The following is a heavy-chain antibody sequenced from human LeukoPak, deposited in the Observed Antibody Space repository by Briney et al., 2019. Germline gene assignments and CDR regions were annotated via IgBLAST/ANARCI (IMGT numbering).Heavy chain of an antibody. V-gene: IGHV4-38-2*02. CDR2: IFHLGST. J-gene: IGHJ4*02. D-gene: IGHD6-13*01. Sequence: SETLSLTCGVSGYSIINDYYWGWFRQPPGKGLEWIASIFHLGSTYHNPSLKSRGSISVETSKTQFSLFLTSVSVPAPAVSYFARDQISGASWSSSWSRGFDQWGQGILVTVSS. CDR1: GYSIINDYY. CDR3: ARDQISGASWSSSWSRGFDQ.